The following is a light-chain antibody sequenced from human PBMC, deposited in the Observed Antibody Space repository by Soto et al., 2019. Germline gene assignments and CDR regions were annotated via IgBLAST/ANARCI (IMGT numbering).Light chain of an antibody. CDR1: SSDVGAYNY. V-gene: IGLV2-14*03. J-gene: IGLJ1*01. CDR3: TSLTSSNSCV. CDR2: DVS. Sequence: QSALTQPASVSGSPGQSVTISCTGTSSDVGAYNYVSWYQQHPGKAPKLMIYDVSNRPSGVSNRFSGSKSGNTASLIICGLHAEEEADYCCTSLTSSNSCVFGPGTKVTVL.